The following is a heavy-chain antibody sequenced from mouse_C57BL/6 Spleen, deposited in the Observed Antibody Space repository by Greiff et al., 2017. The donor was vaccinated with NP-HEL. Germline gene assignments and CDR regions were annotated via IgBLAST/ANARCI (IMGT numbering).Heavy chain of an antibody. J-gene: IGHJ1*03. CDR3: ARSGWYRYFDV. Sequence: QVHVKQPGAELVKPGASVKMSCKASGYTFTSYWITWVKQRPGQGLEWIGDIYPGSGSTNYNEKFKSKATLTVDTSSSAAYMQLSSLTSEDSAVYYCARSGWYRYFDVWGTGTTVTVSS. V-gene: IGHV1-55*01. CDR1: GYTFTSYW. CDR2: IYPGSGST. D-gene: IGHD1-1*02.